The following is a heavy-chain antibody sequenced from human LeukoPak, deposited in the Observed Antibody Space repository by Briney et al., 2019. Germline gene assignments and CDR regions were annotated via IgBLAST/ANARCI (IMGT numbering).Heavy chain of an antibody. Sequence: GSLRLSCAASGFFFNDYYMSWIRQAPGKGLEWVGEINHSGSTNYNPSLKSRVTISVDTSKNQFSLKLSSVTAADTAVYYCARDNWLYYFDYWGQGTLVTVSS. CDR2: INHSGST. V-gene: IGHV4-34*01. D-gene: IGHD1-1*01. CDR3: ARDNWLYYFDY. J-gene: IGHJ4*02. CDR1: GFFFNDYY.